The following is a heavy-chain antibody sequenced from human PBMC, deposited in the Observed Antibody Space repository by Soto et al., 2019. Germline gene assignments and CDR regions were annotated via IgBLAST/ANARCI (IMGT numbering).Heavy chain of an antibody. V-gene: IGHV3-30*18. J-gene: IGHJ4*02. CDR2: ISYDGSNK. Sequence: VGSLRLSCAASGFTFSSYGMHWVRQAPGKGLEWVAVISYDGSNKYYADSVKGRFTISRDNSKNTLYLQMNSLRAEDTAVYYCAKDRGYSSSFHYFDYWGQGTLVTVSS. CDR1: GFTFSSYG. D-gene: IGHD6-13*01. CDR3: AKDRGYSSSFHYFDY.